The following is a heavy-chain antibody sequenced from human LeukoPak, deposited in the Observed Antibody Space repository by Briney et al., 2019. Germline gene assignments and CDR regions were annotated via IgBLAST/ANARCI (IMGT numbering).Heavy chain of an antibody. J-gene: IGHJ5*02. V-gene: IGHV4-61*02. CDR3: ARSYWRCSTSCYEIHTTKVEYNWFDP. CDR1: GGSISSGSYY. CDR2: IYTSGST. Sequence: SQTLSLTCTVSGGSISSGSYYWSWIRQPAGKGLEWIGRIYTSGSTNYNPSLKSRVTISVDTSKNQFSLKLSSVTAADTAVYYCARSYWRCSTSCYEIHTTKVEYNWFDPWGQGTLVSVSS. D-gene: IGHD2-2*01.